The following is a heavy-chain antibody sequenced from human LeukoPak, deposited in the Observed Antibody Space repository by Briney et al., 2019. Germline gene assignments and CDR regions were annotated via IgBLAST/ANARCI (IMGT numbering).Heavy chain of an antibody. J-gene: IGHJ4*02. V-gene: IGHV3-30*18. CDR2: ISFDATNK. Sequence: GGSLRLSCAASGLTFSSYGMHWVRQAPGKGLEWVAVISFDATNKYYADSVKGRFTIYRDNSKNTLYLQMNSLRAEDTAVYYCAKDSSADESSGYSYYFDYWGQGTLVTVSS. CDR3: AKDSSADESSGYSYYFDY. D-gene: IGHD3-22*01. CDR1: GLTFSSYG.